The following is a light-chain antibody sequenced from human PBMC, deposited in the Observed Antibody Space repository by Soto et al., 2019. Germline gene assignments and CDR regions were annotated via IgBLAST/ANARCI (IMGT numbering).Light chain of an antibody. CDR3: SSYTSSNTHV. Sequence: QSALTQPASVSASPGQSITISCTGTSSDVGGYNCVSWYQQHPGKAPKLMIYDVSNRPSGVSDRFSGSKSGNTASLTISGLQAEDEADYYCSSYTSSNTHVFGTGTKLTVL. CDR2: DVS. V-gene: IGLV2-14*01. CDR1: SSDVGGYNC. J-gene: IGLJ1*01.